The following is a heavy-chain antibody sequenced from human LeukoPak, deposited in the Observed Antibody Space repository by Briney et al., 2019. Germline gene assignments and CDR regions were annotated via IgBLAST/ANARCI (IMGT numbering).Heavy chain of an antibody. CDR2: VQYSGTT. CDR1: GGSIGDYY. J-gene: IGHJ4*02. Sequence: SETLSLTCTVSGGSIGDYYWSWVRQPPGEGLEWMRFVQYSGTTKYNPSLKSRVSMSLDTSKNQFFLQLTSVTAADTAVYSCARSIGGSPLDYWGQGMLVTVSS. CDR3: ARSIGGSPLDY. D-gene: IGHD1-26*01. V-gene: IGHV4-59*08.